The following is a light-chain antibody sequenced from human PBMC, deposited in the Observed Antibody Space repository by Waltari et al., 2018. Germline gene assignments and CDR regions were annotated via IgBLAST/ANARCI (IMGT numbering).Light chain of an antibody. CDR3: QQYDGSAVT. Sequence: VLKPSSAPPALSAGGIATPSCRASQSVTSISLAWYQQKPGQAPRLLIYGTSTRATGFPDRFSGSGSGTDFTLTISRLEPEDSAVYHCQQYDGSAVTFGGGTKVEIK. V-gene: IGKV3-20*01. J-gene: IGKJ4*01. CDR1: QSVTSIS. CDR2: GTS.